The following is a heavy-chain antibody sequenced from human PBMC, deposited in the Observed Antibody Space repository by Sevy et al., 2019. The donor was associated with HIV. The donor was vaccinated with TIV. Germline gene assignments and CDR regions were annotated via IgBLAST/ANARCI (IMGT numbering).Heavy chain of an antibody. CDR1: GDSINTYY. D-gene: IGHD2-2*02. Sequence: SETLSLTCTVSGDSINTYYSSRIRQPPGKGLEWSGYVSHRGNTNYNPPLKSRVSMSVDTSTNQFSLEVTSVTAADTAVYYCARLRWKLEVVPGATPGCYFDSWGQGTLVTVSS. CDR3: ARLRWKLEVVPGATPGCYFDS. V-gene: IGHV4-59*08. J-gene: IGHJ4*02. CDR2: VSHRGNT.